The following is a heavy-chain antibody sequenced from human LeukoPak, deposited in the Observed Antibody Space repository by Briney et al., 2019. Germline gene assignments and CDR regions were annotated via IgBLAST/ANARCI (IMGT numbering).Heavy chain of an antibody. CDR3: ARGVLVGATGHHFAY. D-gene: IGHD2-8*02. J-gene: IGHJ4*02. CDR1: GGSISSGGYS. V-gene: IGHV4-30-4*07. Sequence: PSQTLSLTCAVSGGSISSGGYSWSWIRQPPGKGLGWIGYVHSSGSTNYNPSLKSRVAILVDTPKNQFTLKLSSVTAADTAVYYCARGVLVGATGHHFAYWGQGTLVTVSS. CDR2: VHSSGST.